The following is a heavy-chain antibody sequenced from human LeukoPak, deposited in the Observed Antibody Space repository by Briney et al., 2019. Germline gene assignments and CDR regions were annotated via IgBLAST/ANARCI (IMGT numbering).Heavy chain of an antibody. J-gene: IGHJ6*04. Sequence: PGGSLRLSCAASGFTFSSYAMSWVRQAPGKGLEWVSAISGSGGSTYYADSVKGRFTISRDNSKNTLYLQMNSLRAEDTAVYYCASTGLLWFGELLRPGVWGKGTTVTVSS. CDR1: GFTFSSYA. D-gene: IGHD3-10*01. CDR3: ASTGLLWFGELLRPGV. CDR2: ISGSGGST. V-gene: IGHV3-23*01.